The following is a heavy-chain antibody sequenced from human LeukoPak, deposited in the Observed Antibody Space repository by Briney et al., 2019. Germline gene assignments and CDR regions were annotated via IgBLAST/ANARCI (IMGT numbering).Heavy chain of an antibody. V-gene: IGHV4-4*07. CDR2: IYTSGST. J-gene: IGHJ5*02. Sequence: SETLSLTCTVSGGSISSYYWSWIRQPAGKGLEWVGRIYTSGSTNYNPSLKCRVTMSVDTSKNQFSLKLSSVTAADTAVYYCARGYSNSGSYVGWFDPWGQGTLVTVSS. CDR1: GGSISSYY. CDR3: ARGYSNSGSYVGWFDP. D-gene: IGHD1-26*01.